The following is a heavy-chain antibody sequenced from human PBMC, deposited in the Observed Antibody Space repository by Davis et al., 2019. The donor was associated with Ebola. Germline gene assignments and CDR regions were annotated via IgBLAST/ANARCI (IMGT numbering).Heavy chain of an antibody. CDR3: ARDRGEYGSGSPIVL. Sequence: ASVKVSCKASGYTFTGYYVHWVRQAPGQGLEWMGRISPNNGDTYYAQKFQGRVTMTRDTSISTAYMELSSLRYDDTALYYCARDRGEYGSGSPIVLWGQGTLVTVSS. J-gene: IGHJ4*02. V-gene: IGHV1-2*06. D-gene: IGHD3-10*01. CDR1: GYTFTGYY. CDR2: ISPNNGDT.